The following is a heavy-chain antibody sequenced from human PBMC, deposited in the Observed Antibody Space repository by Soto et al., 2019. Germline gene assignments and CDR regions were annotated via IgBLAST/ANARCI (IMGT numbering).Heavy chain of an antibody. Sequence: ASVKVSCKASGYTFTSYYINWVRQATGQGLEWMGWMNPNSGNTGYAQKFQGRVTMTRNTSISTAYMELSSLRSEDTAVYYCASYLGYCSSTSCYTDAFDIWGQGTMVNVSS. CDR1: GYTFTSYY. CDR2: MNPNSGNT. D-gene: IGHD2-2*02. CDR3: ASYLGYCSSTSCYTDAFDI. J-gene: IGHJ3*02. V-gene: IGHV1-8*01.